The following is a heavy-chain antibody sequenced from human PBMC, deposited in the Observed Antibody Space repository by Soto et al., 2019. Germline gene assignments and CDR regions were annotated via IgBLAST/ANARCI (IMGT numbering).Heavy chain of an antibody. CDR2: ISSNGGST. Sequence: GGSLRLSCSASGFTFSSYAMHWVRQAPGKGLEYVSAISSNGGSTYYADSVKGRFTISRDNSKNTLYLQMSSLRAEDTAVYYCVKLILDKTGGLVFDYWGQGTLVTVSS. CDR3: VKLILDKTGGLVFDY. D-gene: IGHD6-13*01. J-gene: IGHJ4*02. CDR1: GFTFSSYA. V-gene: IGHV3-64D*06.